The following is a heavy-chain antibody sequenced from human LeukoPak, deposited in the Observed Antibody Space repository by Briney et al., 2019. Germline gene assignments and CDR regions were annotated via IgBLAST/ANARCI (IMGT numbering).Heavy chain of an antibody. J-gene: IGHJ4*02. D-gene: IGHD4-17*01. V-gene: IGHV3-48*01. CDR3: AKDRHRYGDYGVGGIDY. CDR2: ISSSSSQI. CDR1: GFTFSDYG. Sequence: PGGSLRLSCAASGFTFSDYGMNLVRQAPGKGLEWVSYISSSSSQINYADSVKGRFTISRDNAKNSLYLQMNSLRAEDTAVYYCAKDRHRYGDYGVGGIDYWGQGTLVTVSS.